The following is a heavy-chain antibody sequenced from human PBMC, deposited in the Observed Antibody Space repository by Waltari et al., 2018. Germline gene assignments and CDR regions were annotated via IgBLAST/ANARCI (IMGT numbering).Heavy chain of an antibody. Sequence: QVQLQESGPGLVKPSETLSLTCTVSGGSISSYYWSWIRQPPGKGLEWIGYIYTSGSTNYNPSRKSRVTISVDTSKNQFSLKLSSVTAADTAVYYCARTRPALRYFDWLNLDAFDIWGQGTMVTVSS. V-gene: IGHV4-4*09. J-gene: IGHJ3*02. CDR3: ARTRPALRYFDWLNLDAFDI. CDR1: GGSISSYY. CDR2: IYTSGST. D-gene: IGHD3-9*01.